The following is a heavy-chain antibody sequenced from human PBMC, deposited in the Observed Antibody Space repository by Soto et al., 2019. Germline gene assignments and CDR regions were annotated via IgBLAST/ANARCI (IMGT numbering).Heavy chain of an antibody. D-gene: IGHD3-22*01. Sequence: SVKVSCKASGGTFNKYAIDWVRQAPGQGLEWMGGITPLFGTPNYAQRFQGRVTISADEVTSTAYMELRSLRSDDTGVYYCARQFDYDTSGYYYAYWGQGXLVTVSS. V-gene: IGHV1-69*13. CDR2: ITPLFGTP. CDR1: GGTFNKYA. CDR3: ARQFDYDTSGYYYAY. J-gene: IGHJ4*02.